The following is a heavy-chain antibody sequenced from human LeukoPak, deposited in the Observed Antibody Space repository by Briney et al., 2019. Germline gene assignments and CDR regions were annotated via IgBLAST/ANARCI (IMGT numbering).Heavy chain of an antibody. CDR3: ARVYSNYAGVYPFDY. J-gene: IGHJ4*02. Sequence: GASVKVSCKASGYTFTGYYMHWVRQAPGQGLEWMGWINPNSGGTNYAQKSQGRVTMTRDTSISTAYMELSRLRSDDTAVYYCARVYSNYAGVYPFDYWGQGTLVTVSS. V-gene: IGHV1-2*02. CDR1: GYTFTGYY. CDR2: INPNSGGT. D-gene: IGHD4-11*01.